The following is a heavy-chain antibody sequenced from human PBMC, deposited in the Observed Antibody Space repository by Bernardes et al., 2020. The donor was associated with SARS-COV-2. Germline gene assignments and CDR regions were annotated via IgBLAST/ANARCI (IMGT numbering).Heavy chain of an antibody. V-gene: IGHV4-59*01. Sequence: SETLSLTCTVSGGSISSYYWSWIRQPPGKGLEWIGYIYYSGSTNYNPSLKSRVTISVDTSKNQFSLKLSSVTAADTAVYYCARDPYGSGSRSLYYYYGMDVWGKGTTVTVSS. D-gene: IGHD3-10*01. CDR1: GGSISSYY. CDR3: ARDPYGSGSRSLYYYYGMDV. J-gene: IGHJ6*04. CDR2: IYYSGST.